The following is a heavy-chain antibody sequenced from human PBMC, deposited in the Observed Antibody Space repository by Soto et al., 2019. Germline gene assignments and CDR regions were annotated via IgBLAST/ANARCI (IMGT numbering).Heavy chain of an antibody. Sequence: EVQLVESGGGLVKPGGSLRLSCTVSGYTFSNAWMNWVRQAPGKGLEWVGRIKSKSDGGTTDYAAPVKGRFTISRDDSKNTLYVQMNRLKTEDTAVYYCGTVVRLRDIDHWGQGTLVTVSS. CDR1: GYTFSNAW. J-gene: IGHJ4*02. CDR2: IKSKSDGGTT. D-gene: IGHD5-12*01. V-gene: IGHV3-15*07. CDR3: GTVVRLRDIDH.